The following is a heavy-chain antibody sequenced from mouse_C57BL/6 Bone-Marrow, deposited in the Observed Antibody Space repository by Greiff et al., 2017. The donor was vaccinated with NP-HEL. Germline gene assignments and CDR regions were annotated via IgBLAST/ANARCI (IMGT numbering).Heavy chain of an antibody. V-gene: IGHV2-4*01. CDR3: AKKRGWAGAMDY. J-gene: IGHJ4*01. CDR1: GFSLTSYG. CDR2: IWSGGST. Sequence: VKLMESGPGLVQPSQSLSITCTVSGFSLTSYGVHWVRQPPGKGLEWLGVIWSGGSTDYNAAFISRLSISKDNSKSQVFFKMNSLQADDTAIYYCAKKRGWAGAMDYWGQGTSVTVSS. D-gene: IGHD3-3*01.